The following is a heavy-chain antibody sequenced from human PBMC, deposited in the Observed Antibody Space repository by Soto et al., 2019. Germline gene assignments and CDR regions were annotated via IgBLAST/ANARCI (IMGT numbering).Heavy chain of an antibody. J-gene: IGHJ4*02. V-gene: IGHV3-23*01. D-gene: IGHD4-17*01. CDR3: ATKTTAFGADC. Sequence: GGSLRLSCAASGITFSTYAMNWVRQAPGKGLEWVSAISASGGSTYYADSVKGRFTISRDNSKNTLNLQMDSLRAEDTAIYYCATKTTAFGADCWGQGTLVTVSS. CDR1: GITFSTYA. CDR2: ISASGGST.